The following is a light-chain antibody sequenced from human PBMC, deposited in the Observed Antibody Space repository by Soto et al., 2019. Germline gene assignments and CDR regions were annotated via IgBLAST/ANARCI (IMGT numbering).Light chain of an antibody. CDR3: QQYYSYPRT. CDR1: QGISSY. Sequence: AIRMTQSPSSLSASTGDRVTITCRASQGISSYLAWYQQKPGKAPKLLIYAASTLQSGVPSRFSGSGSGTDFTLTISCLHSEDFATYYCQQYYSYPRTFGQGTKVXIK. CDR2: AAS. V-gene: IGKV1-8*01. J-gene: IGKJ1*01.